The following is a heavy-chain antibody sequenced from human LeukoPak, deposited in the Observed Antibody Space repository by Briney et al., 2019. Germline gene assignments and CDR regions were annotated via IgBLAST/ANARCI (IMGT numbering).Heavy chain of an antibody. D-gene: IGHD3-10*01. V-gene: IGHV3-30*02. J-gene: IGHJ6*03. CDR1: GFSFSSYG. Sequence: GGSLRLSCAASGFSFSSYGMHWVRQAPGKGLEWVAFIWYDGSNKYYADSVKGRFTISRDNSKNTAYLQMNSLKTEDTAVYYCVVRGVIRDYYYYMDVWGKGTTVTVSS. CDR3: VVRGVIRDYYYYMDV. CDR2: IWYDGSNK.